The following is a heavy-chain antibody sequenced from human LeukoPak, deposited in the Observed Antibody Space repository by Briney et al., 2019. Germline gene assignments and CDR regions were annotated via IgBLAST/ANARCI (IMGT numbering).Heavy chain of an antibody. CDR3: AKEKQQLPTYYFDY. V-gene: IGHV3-30*02. CDR1: GFTFSSYA. CDR2: IRYDGSNK. J-gene: IGHJ4*02. Sequence: GGSLRLSCAASGFTFSSYAMHWVRQAPGKGLEWVAFIRYDGSNKYYADSVKGRFTISRDNSKNTLYLQMNSLRAEDTAVYYCAKEKQQLPTYYFDYWGQGTLVTVSS. D-gene: IGHD6-13*01.